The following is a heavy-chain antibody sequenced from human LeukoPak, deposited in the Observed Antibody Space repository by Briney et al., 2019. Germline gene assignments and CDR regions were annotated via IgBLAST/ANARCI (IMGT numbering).Heavy chain of an antibody. CDR2: IIPIFGTA. J-gene: IGHJ6*03. V-gene: IGHV1-69*06. Sequence: GSSVKVSCKASGGTFSSYAISWVRQAPGQGLEWMGRIIPIFGTANYAQKFQGRVTITADKSTSTAYMEPSSLRSEDTAVYYCARGGGAQYYYYMDVWGKGTTVTVSS. CDR1: GGTFSSYA. D-gene: IGHD3-16*01. CDR3: ARGGGAQYYYYMDV.